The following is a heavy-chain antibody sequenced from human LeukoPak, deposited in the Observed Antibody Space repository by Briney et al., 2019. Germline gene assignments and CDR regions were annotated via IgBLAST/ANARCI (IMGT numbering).Heavy chain of an antibody. D-gene: IGHD3-3*01. J-gene: IGHJ5*02. V-gene: IGHV1-2*02. CDR2: INPNSGGT. Sequence: EASVKVSCKASGYTFTGYYMHWVRQAPGQGLEWMGWINPNSGGTNYAQKFQVRVTMTRDTSISTAYMELSRLRSDDTAVYYCARPGDFWSGYYFGGLDPWGQGTLVTVSS. CDR1: GYTFTGYY. CDR3: ARPGDFWSGYYFGGLDP.